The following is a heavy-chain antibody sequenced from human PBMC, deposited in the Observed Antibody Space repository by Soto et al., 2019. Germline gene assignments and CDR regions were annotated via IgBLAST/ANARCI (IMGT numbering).Heavy chain of an antibody. Sequence: EVQVVESGGGLVKPGGSLRLSCAASGFTFSSYTMNWVRQAPGKGLEWVSSIDRSSSYIYYTDSVKGRFTISRDNDKNALYLQMNSLRAEDTAVYYCASPRGGYYYYGMDVWGQGTTVTVSS. CDR1: GFTFSSYT. J-gene: IGHJ6*02. CDR3: ASPRGGYYYYGMDV. V-gene: IGHV3-21*01. CDR2: IDRSSSYI. D-gene: IGHD2-15*01.